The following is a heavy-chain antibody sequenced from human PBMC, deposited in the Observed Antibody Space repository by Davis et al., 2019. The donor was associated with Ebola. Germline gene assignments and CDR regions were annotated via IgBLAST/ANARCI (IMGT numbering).Heavy chain of an antibody. CDR3: ARGYSSGWYIYGGYFDL. CDR2: ISSSSSTI. CDR1: GFTFSSYS. V-gene: IGHV3-48*02. Sequence: GESLKISCAASGFTFSSYSMNWVRQAPGKGLEWVSYISSSSSTIYYADSVKGRFTISRDNAKNSLYLQMNSLRDEDTAVYYCARGYSSGWYIYGGYFDLWGRGTLVTVSS. D-gene: IGHD6-19*01. J-gene: IGHJ2*01.